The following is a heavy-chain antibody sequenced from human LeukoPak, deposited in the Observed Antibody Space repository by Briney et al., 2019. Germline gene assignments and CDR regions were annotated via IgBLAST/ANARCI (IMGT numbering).Heavy chain of an antibody. J-gene: IGHJ4*02. CDR2: IRYDGSNK. Sequence: AGGSLRLSCAASGFTFSGYWMMWVRQAPGKGLEWVAFIRYDGSNKYYADSVKGRFTISRDNSKNTLYLQMNSLRAEDTAVYYCAKDQSIVVVTANDYWGQGTLVTVSS. V-gene: IGHV3-30*02. D-gene: IGHD2-21*02. CDR3: AKDQSIVVVTANDY. CDR1: GFTFSGYW.